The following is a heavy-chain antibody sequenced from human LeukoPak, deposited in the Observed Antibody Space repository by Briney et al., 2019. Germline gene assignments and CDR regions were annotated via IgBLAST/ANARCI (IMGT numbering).Heavy chain of an antibody. J-gene: IGHJ6*02. CDR2: IIPIFGTA. V-gene: IGHV1-69*13. Sequence: GASVKVSCKASGGTFSSYAISWVRQAPGQGLEWMGGIIPIFGTANYAQKFQGRVTITADESTSTAYMELSSLRSEDTAVYYCARDCSSTSCYDQYYYYGMDVRGQGTTVTVSS. CDR1: GGTFSSYA. CDR3: ARDCSSTSCYDQYYYYGMDV. D-gene: IGHD2-2*01.